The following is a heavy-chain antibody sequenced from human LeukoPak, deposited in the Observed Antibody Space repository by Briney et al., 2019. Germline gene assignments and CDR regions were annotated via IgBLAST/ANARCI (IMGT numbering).Heavy chain of an antibody. Sequence: PGGSLRLSCAASGFTFSDYYMSWIRQAPGKGLGWVSYISSSSSYTNYADSVKGRFTISRDNAKNSLYLQMNSLRAEDTAVYYCARAVITMVRGVIINFDYWGQGTLVTVSS. V-gene: IGHV3-11*05. D-gene: IGHD3-10*01. CDR1: GFTFSDYY. J-gene: IGHJ4*02. CDR3: ARAVITMVRGVIINFDY. CDR2: ISSSSSYT.